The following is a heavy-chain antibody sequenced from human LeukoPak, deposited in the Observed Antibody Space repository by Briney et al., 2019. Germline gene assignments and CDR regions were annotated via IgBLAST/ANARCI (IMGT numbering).Heavy chain of an antibody. CDR2: IYTSGST. V-gene: IGHV4-61*02. CDR1: GGSISSGSYY. D-gene: IGHD3-10*01. Sequence: SETLSLTCTVSGGSISSGSYYWSWIRQPAGKGLEWIGRIYTSGSTNYNPSLNSRVTISVDTSNNQFSLKLSSVTAADTAVYYCARHGGSGLDWFDPWGQGTLVTVSS. J-gene: IGHJ5*02. CDR3: ARHGGSGLDWFDP.